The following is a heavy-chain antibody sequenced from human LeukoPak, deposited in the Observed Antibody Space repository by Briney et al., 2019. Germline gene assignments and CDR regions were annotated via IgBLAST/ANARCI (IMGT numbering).Heavy chain of an antibody. Sequence: SETLSLTCAVYGGSFSGYYWSWIRQPPGKGLEWIGEINHSGSTNYNPSLKSRVTISVDTSKNQFSLKLSSVTAADTAVYYCASVVATDNWFDPRGQGTLVTVSS. D-gene: IGHD5-12*01. V-gene: IGHV4-34*01. J-gene: IGHJ5*02. CDR3: ASVVATDNWFDP. CDR2: INHSGST. CDR1: GGSFSGYY.